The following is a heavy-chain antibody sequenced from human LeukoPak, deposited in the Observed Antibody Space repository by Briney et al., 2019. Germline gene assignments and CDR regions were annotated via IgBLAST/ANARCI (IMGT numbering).Heavy chain of an antibody. CDR1: GFTFSSYA. Sequence: GGSLRLSCAASGFTFSSYAMHWVRQAPGEGLEWVAVISYDGSNKYYADSVKGRFTISRDNSKNTLYLQMNSLRAEDTAVYYCARERSSSWYVYWGQGTLVTVSS. V-gene: IGHV3-30-3*01. D-gene: IGHD6-13*01. CDR2: ISYDGSNK. J-gene: IGHJ4*02. CDR3: ARERSSSWYVY.